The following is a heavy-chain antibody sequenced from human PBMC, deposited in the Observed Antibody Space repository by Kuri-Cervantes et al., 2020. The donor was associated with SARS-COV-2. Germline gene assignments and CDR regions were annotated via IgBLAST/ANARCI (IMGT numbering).Heavy chain of an antibody. V-gene: IGHV3-33*01. Sequence: LSLTCAASGFTFSSYGMHWVRQAPGKGLEWVAVIWYDGSNKYYADSVKGRFTISRDNSKNTLYLQMNSLRAEDTAVYYCASEMENGPGDGLVVPAAIDYWGQGTLVTVSS. CDR3: ASEMENGPGDGLVVPAAIDY. CDR2: IWYDGSNK. CDR1: GFTFSSYG. J-gene: IGHJ4*02. D-gene: IGHD2-2*01.